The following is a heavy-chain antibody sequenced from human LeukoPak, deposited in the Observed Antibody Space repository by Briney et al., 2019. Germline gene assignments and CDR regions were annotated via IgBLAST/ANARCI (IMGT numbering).Heavy chain of an antibody. CDR1: GGSISSYY. V-gene: IGHV4-59*01. D-gene: IGHD5-18*01. CDR3: TRGGYNYDSPPGDPFDY. Sequence: SETLSLTCTGSGGSISSYYWSWIRQPPGKGLEWIGYIYYRGNTNYNPSLKSRVTISVDMSKNQFSLKLSSVTAADTAVYYCTRGGYNYDSPPGDPFDYWGQGTLVTVSS. J-gene: IGHJ4*02. CDR2: IYYRGNT.